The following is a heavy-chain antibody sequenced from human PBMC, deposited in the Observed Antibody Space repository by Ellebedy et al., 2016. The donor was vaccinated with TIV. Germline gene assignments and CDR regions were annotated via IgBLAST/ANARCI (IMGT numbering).Heavy chain of an antibody. CDR3: ARQKTGSRSYYKYYYYYYGMDV. J-gene: IGHJ6*02. CDR2: IYYSGST. D-gene: IGHD3-10*01. CDR1: GGSISSSSYY. Sequence: MPSETLSLTCTVSGGSISSSSYYWGWIRQPPGKGLAWIGSIYYSGSTYYNPSLKSRVTISVDTSKNQFSLKLSSVTAADTAVYYCARQKTGSRSYYKYYYYYYGMDVWGQGTTVTVSS. V-gene: IGHV4-39*01.